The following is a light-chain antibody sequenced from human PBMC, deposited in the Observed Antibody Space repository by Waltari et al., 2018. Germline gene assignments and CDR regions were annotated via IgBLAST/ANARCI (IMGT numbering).Light chain of an antibody. Sequence: DIQMTQSPSAMSASVGDRVTITCRASQGINNYLAWFQQKPGTVPKRLIYSASNLQSGVPSRFSGSGSGTEFTLTISGLQPEDFATYYCLRHYTYPLTFGPGTTVDIK. CDR2: SAS. CDR1: QGINNY. CDR3: LRHYTYPLT. J-gene: IGKJ3*01. V-gene: IGKV1-17*03.